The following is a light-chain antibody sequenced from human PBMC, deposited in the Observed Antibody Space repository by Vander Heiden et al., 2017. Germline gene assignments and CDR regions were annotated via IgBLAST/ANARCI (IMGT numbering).Light chain of an antibody. CDR1: QSVSSN. J-gene: IGKJ1*01. CDR3: QRYNSWTPWT. Sequence: TVMTQSPATLSASPGERATLSCRASQSVSSNLAWYQQKPRQAHRLSIYGASTRATGIPTRVRGSGSGTEFTLTISSLQSEDFAVYYCQRYNSWTPWTFGRGTKVEIK. CDR2: GAS. V-gene: IGKV3-15*01.